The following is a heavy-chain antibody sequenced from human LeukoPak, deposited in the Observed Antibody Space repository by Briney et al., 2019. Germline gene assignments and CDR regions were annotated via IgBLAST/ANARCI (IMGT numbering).Heavy chain of an antibody. V-gene: IGHV4-4*07. D-gene: IGHD2-2*01. J-gene: IGHJ6*03. CDR2: IYTSGST. CDR3: AGDLKNIVVVPAARSGGDYYYYMDV. CDR1: GGSISSYY. Sequence: SETLSLTCIVSGGSISSYYWSWIRQPAGKGLEWIGRIYTSGSTNYNPSLKSRVTMSVDTSKNQLSLKLSSVTAADTAVYYCAGDLKNIVVVPAARSGGDYYYYMDVWGKGTTVTVSS.